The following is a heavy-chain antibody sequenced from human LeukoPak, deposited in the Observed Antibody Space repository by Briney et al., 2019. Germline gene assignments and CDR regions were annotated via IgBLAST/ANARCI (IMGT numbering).Heavy chain of an antibody. V-gene: IGHV4-31*03. Sequence: SETLSLTYTVSGGSISSGGYYWSWIRQHPGKGLEWIGYIYYSGSTYYNPSLKSRVTISVDTSKNQFSLKLSSVTAADTAVYHCARGGPTVTDYWGQGTLVTVSS. CDR3: ARGGPTVTDY. J-gene: IGHJ4*02. CDR2: IYYSGST. CDR1: GGSISSGGYY. D-gene: IGHD4-17*01.